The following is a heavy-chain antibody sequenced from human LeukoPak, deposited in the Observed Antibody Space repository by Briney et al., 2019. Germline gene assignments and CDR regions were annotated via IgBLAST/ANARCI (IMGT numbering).Heavy chain of an antibody. D-gene: IGHD6-13*01. CDR1: GYTFTSYG. V-gene: IGHV1-18*01. CDR3: ARLVLDSSSGGYMDV. J-gene: IGHJ6*03. CDR2: TCAYNGNT. Sequence: GASVKVSCKASGYTFTSYGISGVRQAPGQGLEWMGWTCAYNGNTNYAQKLLGRVTMTTDTSTSTAYKELRSLRSDDTAVYYCARLVLDSSSGGYMDVWGKGTTVTVSS.